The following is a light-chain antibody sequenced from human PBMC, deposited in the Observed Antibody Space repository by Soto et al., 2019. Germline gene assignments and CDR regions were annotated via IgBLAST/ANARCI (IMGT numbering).Light chain of an antibody. Sequence: QSALTQPASVSGSPGQSITISCTGTSSDVGAYKFVSWYQQHPGTAPKLVIYEVTRRPSGISNRFSGSKSGNTASLTISGLQAEDEADFYWSSYTSNTTLVFGGGTKVTVL. V-gene: IGLV2-14*01. J-gene: IGLJ2*01. CDR1: SSDVGAYKF. CDR3: SSYTSNTTLV. CDR2: EVT.